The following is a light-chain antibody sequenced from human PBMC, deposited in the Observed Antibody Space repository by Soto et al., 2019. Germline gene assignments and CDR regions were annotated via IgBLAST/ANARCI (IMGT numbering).Light chain of an antibody. Sequence: IQITQSPSSLSASVGDRFTITCRASQTISNYLNWYQQKPGKAPKLLIYAASSLQSGVPSRFSGRGSGKDFTFTISSLQPDDSGTYYCQKFYDLPINFGQGTRLEIK. CDR1: QTISNY. CDR3: QKFYDLPIN. CDR2: AAS. J-gene: IGKJ5*01. V-gene: IGKV1-33*01.